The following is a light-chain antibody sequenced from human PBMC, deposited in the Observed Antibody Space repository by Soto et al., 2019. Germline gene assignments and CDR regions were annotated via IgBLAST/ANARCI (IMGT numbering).Light chain of an antibody. Sequence: QSALTQPASVSGSPGQSITISCTGTSSDVGGYNYVSWYQQYPGKAPKLMVYEVSNRPSGVSNRFSGSKSGNTAPLTISGLQAEDEADYYCSSYTSSSTFYVFGTGTKVTVL. J-gene: IGLJ1*01. V-gene: IGLV2-14*01. CDR1: SSDVGGYNY. CDR2: EVS. CDR3: SSYTSSSTFYV.